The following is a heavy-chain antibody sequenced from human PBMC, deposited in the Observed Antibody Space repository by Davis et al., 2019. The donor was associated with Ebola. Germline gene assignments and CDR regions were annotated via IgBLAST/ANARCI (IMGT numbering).Heavy chain of an antibody. CDR1: GFTFSSYS. Sequence: GGSLRLSCAASGFTFSSYSMNWVRQAPGKGLEWVSSISSSSSYIYYADSVKGRFTISRDNAKNSLYLQMNSLRAEDTAVYYCARVQDCSSTSCFYYYYYGMDVWGQGTTVTVSS. CDR2: ISSSSSYI. J-gene: IGHJ6*02. CDR3: ARVQDCSSTSCFYYYYYGMDV. V-gene: IGHV3-21*01. D-gene: IGHD2-2*01.